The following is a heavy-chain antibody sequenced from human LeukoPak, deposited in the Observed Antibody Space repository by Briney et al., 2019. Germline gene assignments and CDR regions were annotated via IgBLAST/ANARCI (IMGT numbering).Heavy chain of an antibody. CDR3: AKGYSCGIDY. V-gene: IGHV3-7*01. CDR1: GFTFSTYW. D-gene: IGHD5-18*01. Sequence: GGSLRLSCAASGFTFSTYWMVWVRQAPGKGLEWVTNIKQDGSEKYYVDSVKGRFTISRDNAKNSLYLQMNSLRAEDTAVYYCAKGYSCGIDYWGQGTLVTVSS. CDR2: IKQDGSEK. J-gene: IGHJ4*02.